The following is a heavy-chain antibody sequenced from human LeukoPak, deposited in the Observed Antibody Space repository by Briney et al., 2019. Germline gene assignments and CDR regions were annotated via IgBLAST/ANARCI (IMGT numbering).Heavy chain of an antibody. Sequence: SVKVSCKASGYTFTSYGISWVRQAPGQGLEWMGGIIPIFGTANYAQKFQGRVTITADESTSTAYMELSSLRSEDTAVYYCARETFGSSGWYLGYWGQGTLVTVSS. CDR2: IIPIFGTA. V-gene: IGHV1-69*13. D-gene: IGHD6-19*01. CDR1: GYTFTSYG. CDR3: ARETFGSSGWYLGY. J-gene: IGHJ4*02.